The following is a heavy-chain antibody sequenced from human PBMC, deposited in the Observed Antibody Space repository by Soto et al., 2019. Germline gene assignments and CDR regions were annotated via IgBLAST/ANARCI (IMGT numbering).Heavy chain of an antibody. CDR3: ARVGTYYYGSGNPFDY. D-gene: IGHD3-10*01. CDR1: GGSFSGYY. V-gene: IGHV4-59*01. Sequence: SETLSLTCDVYGGSFSGYYWSWIRQPPGKGLECIGCISYIGSTEYNPSLRGRVTILGDTSKNQFSLKLSSVTAADTAVYYCARVGTYYYGSGNPFDYWGQGTLVTVSS. CDR2: ISYIGST. J-gene: IGHJ4*02.